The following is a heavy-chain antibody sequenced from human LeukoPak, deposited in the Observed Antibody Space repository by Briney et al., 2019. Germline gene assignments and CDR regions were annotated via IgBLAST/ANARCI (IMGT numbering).Heavy chain of an antibody. CDR1: GFTFSIHA. V-gene: IGHV3-30-3*01. CDR2: ISYEGSDK. D-gene: IGHD3-22*01. Sequence: PGRSLRLSCVDSGFTFSIHAMHWVRQAPDKGLEWVAVISYEGSDKHYTDSVKGRFTISRDNSKKTLYLQMNSLRTEDTALYYCTREGSGRLIDYWGQGTLVTVSS. J-gene: IGHJ4*02. CDR3: TREGSGRLIDY.